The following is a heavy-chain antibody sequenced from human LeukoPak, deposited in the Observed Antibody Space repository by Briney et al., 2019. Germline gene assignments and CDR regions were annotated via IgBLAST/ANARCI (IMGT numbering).Heavy chain of an antibody. CDR3: ARFYDSSGYYFDY. Sequence: GESLKISCRASGNSFSTNWIGWVRRMPGKGLEWMGVIYPGDSDTRYSPSFQGQVTISADKSISTAYLQWSSLKASDTAMYYCARFYDSSGYYFDYWGQGTLVTVSS. CDR2: IYPGDSDT. CDR1: GNSFSTNW. D-gene: IGHD3-22*01. V-gene: IGHV5-51*01. J-gene: IGHJ4*02.